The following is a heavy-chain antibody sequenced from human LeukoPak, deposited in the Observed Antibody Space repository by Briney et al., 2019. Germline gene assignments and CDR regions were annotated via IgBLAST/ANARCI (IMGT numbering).Heavy chain of an antibody. Sequence: PSETLSLTCTVSGASISSSTYYWGWIRQPPGKGLEWIGNIYYSGGTYYDPSLKSRVTISVDTSRNQFSLKLSSVTAADTAMYYCARTNSDSSGCYSYWGQGLLVTVSS. J-gene: IGHJ4*02. CDR2: IYYSGGT. D-gene: IGHD3-22*01. V-gene: IGHV4-39*01. CDR3: ARTNSDSSGCYSY. CDR1: GASISSSTYY.